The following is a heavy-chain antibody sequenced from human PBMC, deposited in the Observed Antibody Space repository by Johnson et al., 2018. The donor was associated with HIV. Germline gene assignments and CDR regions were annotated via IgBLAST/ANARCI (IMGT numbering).Heavy chain of an antibody. V-gene: IGHV3-48*04. CDR2: ISSSGSTI. Sequence: VQLVESGGGLVQPGGSLRLSCAASGFTFSSYAMSWVRQAPGKGLEWVSYISSSGSTIYYADSVKGRFIISRDNAKNSLYLQMNSLRAEDTAMYYCAKSPAKDHGGNSGAFTIWGQGTMVTVSS. CDR1: GFTFSSYA. D-gene: IGHD4-23*01. CDR3: AKSPAKDHGGNSGAFTI. J-gene: IGHJ3*02.